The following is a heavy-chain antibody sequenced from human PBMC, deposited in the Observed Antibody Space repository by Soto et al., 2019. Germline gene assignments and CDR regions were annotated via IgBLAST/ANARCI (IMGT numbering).Heavy chain of an antibody. V-gene: IGHV3-73*01. CDR3: TSMVRGVIDY. CDR1: GFTFSGSA. J-gene: IGHJ4*02. Sequence: EVQLVESGGGLVQPGGSLKLSCAASGFTFSGSAMHWVRQASGKGLEWVGRIRSKANNFATAYAASVKGRFTISRDDSNNTAYLQMNSLKTEDTAVYHCTSMVRGVIDYWGLGTLVTVSS. CDR2: IRSKANNFAT. D-gene: IGHD3-10*01.